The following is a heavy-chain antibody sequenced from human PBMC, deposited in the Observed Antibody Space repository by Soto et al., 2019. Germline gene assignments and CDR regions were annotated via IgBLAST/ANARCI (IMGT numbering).Heavy chain of an antibody. D-gene: IGHD3-10*01. CDR1: GDSFTSYW. V-gene: IGHV5-51*01. CDR2: IYPGDSDT. Sequence: PGESLKISCSGSGDSFTSYWIGWVRQMPGKGLEWMGIIYPGDSDTRYSPSFQGQVTISADKSISTAYLQWSSLKASDTAMYYCARPGSGAAEYFQHWGQGTLVTVSS. CDR3: ARPGSGAAEYFQH. J-gene: IGHJ1*01.